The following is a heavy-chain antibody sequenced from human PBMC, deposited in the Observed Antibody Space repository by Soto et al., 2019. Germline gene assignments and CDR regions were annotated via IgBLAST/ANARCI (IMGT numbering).Heavy chain of an antibody. CDR3: ARVSGSTEGYSYVS. J-gene: IGHJ5*02. CDR1: GFTFSSYN. V-gene: IGHV3-21*04. CDR2: ISSSSSYI. D-gene: IGHD5-18*01. Sequence: SGGSLRLSCAASGFTFSSYNMNWVRQAPGKGLEWVSSISSSSSYIYYADSVKGRFTISRDNAKNSLYLQMNSLKTEDTAVYYCARVSGSTEGYSYVSWGQGALVTVS.